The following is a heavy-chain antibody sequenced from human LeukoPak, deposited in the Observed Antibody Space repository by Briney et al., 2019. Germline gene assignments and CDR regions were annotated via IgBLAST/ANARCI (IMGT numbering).Heavy chain of an antibody. Sequence: GGSLRLSCAASGFTFNSYWMHWVRQVPGEGPVWVSRINKDGTRTTYADSVKGRFTISRDNAKNSLYLQMNSLRAEDTAVYYCARGLPGIAVAANYWGQGTLVTVSS. D-gene: IGHD6-19*01. V-gene: IGHV3-74*01. CDR2: INKDGTRT. J-gene: IGHJ4*02. CDR1: GFTFNSYW. CDR3: ARGLPGIAVAANY.